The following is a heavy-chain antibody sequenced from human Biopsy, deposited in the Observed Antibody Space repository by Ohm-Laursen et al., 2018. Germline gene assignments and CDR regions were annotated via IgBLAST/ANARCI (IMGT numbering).Heavy chain of an antibody. D-gene: IGHD3-3*01. J-gene: IGHJ4*02. CDR3: ARDLLEWSLPS. Sequence: ASVKVSCKVSGNAFLGYYLHWVRQAPGQGLEWMGSIYPNSGDTDFAQKFQGRVSMTRDTSVSTAYLELSSLRSDDTAIYYCARDLLEWSLPSWGQGTLVTVSS. CDR2: IYPNSGDT. CDR1: GNAFLGYY. V-gene: IGHV1-2*02.